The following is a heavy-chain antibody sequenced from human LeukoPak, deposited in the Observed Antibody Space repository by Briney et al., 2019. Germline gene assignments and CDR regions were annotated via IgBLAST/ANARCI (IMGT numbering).Heavy chain of an antibody. Sequence: GGSLRLSCAASGFTFSNAWMSWVRQAPGKGLEWVGHIKSNTDGGTTDYAAPVKGRFTFSRDDSKNTLYLQMNSLETEDTAVYYCTTGPGTPGYWGQGTLVTVSS. D-gene: IGHD1-26*01. CDR1: GFTFSNAW. V-gene: IGHV3-15*01. CDR2: IKSNTDGGTT. CDR3: TTGPGTPGY. J-gene: IGHJ4*02.